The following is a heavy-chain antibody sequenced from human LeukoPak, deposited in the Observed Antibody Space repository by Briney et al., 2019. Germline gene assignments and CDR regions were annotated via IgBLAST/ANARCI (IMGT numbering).Heavy chain of an antibody. D-gene: IGHD3-9*01. CDR3: ARLGIDYDILTGYIPDAFDI. Sequence: SETLSLTCTVSGGSISSVDYYWSWIRQPPGKGLEWIGYIYYSGSTYYDPSLKSRVMISEDASKNQFSLKLSSVTAADTSVYYCARLGIDYDILTGYIPDAFDIWGQGTMVTVSS. V-gene: IGHV4-30-4*01. J-gene: IGHJ3*02. CDR2: IYYSGST. CDR1: GGSISSVDYY.